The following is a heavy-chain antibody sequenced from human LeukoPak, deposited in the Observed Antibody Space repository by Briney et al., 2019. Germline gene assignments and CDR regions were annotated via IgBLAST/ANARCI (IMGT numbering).Heavy chain of an antibody. Sequence: PGGSLRLSCAASGFTFSSYGMHWVRQAPGKGLVWVAFIRYDGSNKYYADSVKGRFTISRDNSKNTLYLQMNRLRAEDTAVYYCAKDHYYGGNKGAYAFDIWGQGTMVTVSS. V-gene: IGHV3-30*02. CDR3: AKDHYYGGNKGAYAFDI. J-gene: IGHJ3*02. CDR1: GFTFSSYG. D-gene: IGHD4-23*01. CDR2: IRYDGSNK.